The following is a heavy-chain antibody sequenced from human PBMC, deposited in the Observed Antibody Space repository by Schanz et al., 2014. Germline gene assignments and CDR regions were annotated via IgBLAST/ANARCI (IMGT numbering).Heavy chain of an antibody. CDR2: ISGSSRTI. CDR3: ARPALWFGDNCVDP. V-gene: IGHV3-48*01. J-gene: IGHJ5*02. Sequence: VHLLESGGGLVEPGGSLRLSCAASGFGFSSYSMNWVRQAPGKGLEWVSYISGSSRTIYYADSMKGRFTVSRDNAENALYLQRNSLRAEDTAVYYCARPALWFGDNCVDPWGQGTLVTVSS. CDR1: GFGFSSYS. D-gene: IGHD3-10*01.